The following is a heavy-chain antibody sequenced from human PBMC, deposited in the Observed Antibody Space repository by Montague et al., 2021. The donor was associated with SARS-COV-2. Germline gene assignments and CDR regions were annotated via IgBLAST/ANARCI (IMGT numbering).Heavy chain of an antibody. CDR1: GGSFDGYY. D-gene: IGHD2-2*02. V-gene: IGHV4-34*01. J-gene: IGHJ4*02. CDR3: ARQYCGDTNCYRREYYFDQ. CDR2: INDSGST. Sequence: SETLSLTCAVYGGSFDGYYWSWIRRPPGKGLEWIGEINDSGSTKYNPSLRSRFIMSVDRSKNQVSLKVNAVTAADTAVYFCARQYCGDTNCYRREYYFDQWGQGTLVTVSS.